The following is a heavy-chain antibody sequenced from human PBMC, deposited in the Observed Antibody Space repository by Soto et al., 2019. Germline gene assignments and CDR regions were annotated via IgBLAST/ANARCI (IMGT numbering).Heavy chain of an antibody. V-gene: IGHV3-74*01. Sequence: GGSLRLSCAASGFTFSSYWMHWVRQAPGKGLVWVSRINSDGSSTSYADSVKGRFTISRDNAKNTLYLQMNSLRAEDTAVYYCARGGSRYYDIIDHWGQGNLVTVS. J-gene: IGHJ5*02. D-gene: IGHD3-22*01. CDR2: INSDGSST. CDR3: ARGGSRYYDIIDH. CDR1: GFTFSSYW.